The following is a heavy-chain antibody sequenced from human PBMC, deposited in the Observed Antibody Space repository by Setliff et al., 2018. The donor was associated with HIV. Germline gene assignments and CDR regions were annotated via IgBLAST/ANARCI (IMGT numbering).Heavy chain of an antibody. J-gene: IGHJ3*02. V-gene: IGHV1-69*13. CDR1: GGTFSSYA. CDR2: IIPIFGTA. CDR3: ARDTPHIVVVTAPEPGDDAFDI. Sequence: SVKVSCKASGGTFSSYAISWVRQAPGQGLEWMGGIIPIFGTANYAQKFQGRVTITADESTSTAHMELSSLRSEDTAVYYCARDTPHIVVVTAPEPGDDAFDIWGQGTLITVSS. D-gene: IGHD2-21*02.